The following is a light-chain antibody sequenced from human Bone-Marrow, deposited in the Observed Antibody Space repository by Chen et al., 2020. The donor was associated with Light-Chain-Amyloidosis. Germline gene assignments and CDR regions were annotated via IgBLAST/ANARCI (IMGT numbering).Light chain of an antibody. J-gene: IGLJ3*02. CDR1: TGPVTGDDY. CDR2: TST. Sequence: QTVVTQEPSLTVSPGGTVTLTCASSTGPVTGDDYPNWFQQKPGQAPRALIYTSTHKHSKHSWPPARFSGSLLGGKAALTLSGVRPEDEADYYCLLYFASAQNWVFGGGTKLTVL. V-gene: IGLV7-43*01. CDR3: LLYFASAQNWV.